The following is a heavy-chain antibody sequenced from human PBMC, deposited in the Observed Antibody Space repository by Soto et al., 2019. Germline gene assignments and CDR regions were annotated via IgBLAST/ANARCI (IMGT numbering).Heavy chain of an antibody. CDR1: GGTFSSYA. J-gene: IGHJ6*02. Sequence: SVKVSCKASGGTFSSYAISWVRQAPGQGLEWMGGIIPIFGTANYAQKFQGRVTITADESTSTAYMELSSLRSEDTAVYYCAREDMATIKDSYYYGMDVWGQGTTVTVSS. CDR3: AREDMATIKDSYYYGMDV. V-gene: IGHV1-69*13. CDR2: IIPIFGTA. D-gene: IGHD5-12*01.